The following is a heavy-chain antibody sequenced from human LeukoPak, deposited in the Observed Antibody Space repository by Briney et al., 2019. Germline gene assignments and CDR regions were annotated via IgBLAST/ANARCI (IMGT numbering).Heavy chain of an antibody. Sequence: ASVKVSCKASGYTFSTYEINWVRQAPGQGLEWMGWINPNSGGTNYAQKFQGRVTMTRDTSISTAYMELSRLRSDDTAVYYCARVGGYCSGGSCYSDDYWGQGTLVTVSS. J-gene: IGHJ4*02. D-gene: IGHD2-15*01. CDR2: INPNSGGT. CDR3: ARVGGYCSGGSCYSDDY. V-gene: IGHV1-2*02. CDR1: GYTFSTYE.